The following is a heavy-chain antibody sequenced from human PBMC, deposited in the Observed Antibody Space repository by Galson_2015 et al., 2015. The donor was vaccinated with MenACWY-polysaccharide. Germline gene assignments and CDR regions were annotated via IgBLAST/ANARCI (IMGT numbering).Heavy chain of an antibody. V-gene: IGHV4-59*01. CDR3: ASGVGWTPEA. CDR1: DGSISGYY. D-gene: IGHD2-15*01. CDR2: VSYSGGT. Sequence: SETLSLTCSVSDGSISGYYWHWIRQPPGKGLEWLRLVSYSGGTSYNPSLQSRGRRSLDTPKKQFSLKLTSMTTVDTAVYFCASGVGWTPEAWGQGTLVTVSS. J-gene: IGHJ5*02.